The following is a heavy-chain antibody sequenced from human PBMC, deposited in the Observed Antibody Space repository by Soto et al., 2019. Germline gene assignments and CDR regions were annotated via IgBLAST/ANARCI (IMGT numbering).Heavy chain of an antibody. Sequence: ASVKVSCKASGYTFTGYYMHWVRQAPGQGLEWMGWISPNNGDTNYAQKLQGRVTMTTDTSTSTAYMELGSLRSDGTAVYYCASHSSSWIATDWGQGTLVTVSS. J-gene: IGHJ4*02. D-gene: IGHD6-13*01. CDR2: ISPNNGDT. V-gene: IGHV1-18*04. CDR3: ASHSSSWIATD. CDR1: GYTFTGYY.